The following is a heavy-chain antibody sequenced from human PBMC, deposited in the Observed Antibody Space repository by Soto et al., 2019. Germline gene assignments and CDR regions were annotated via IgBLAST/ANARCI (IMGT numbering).Heavy chain of an antibody. CDR1: GFTFSSYW. CDR3: ARDRVSIAAAGTVRPYYYYYMDV. Sequence: PGGSLRLSCAASGFTFSSYWMSWVRQAPGKGLEWVANIKQDGSEKYYVDSVKGRFTISRDNAKNSLYLQMNSLRAEDTAVYYCARDRVSIAAAGTVRPYYYYYMDVWGKGTTVTVSS. CDR2: IKQDGSEK. V-gene: IGHV3-7*01. J-gene: IGHJ6*03. D-gene: IGHD6-13*01.